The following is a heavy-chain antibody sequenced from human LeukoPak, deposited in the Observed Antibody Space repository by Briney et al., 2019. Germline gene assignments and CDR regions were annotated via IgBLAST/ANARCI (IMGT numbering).Heavy chain of an antibody. CDR2: INHSGST. V-gene: IGHV4-34*01. D-gene: IGHD1-26*01. CDR1: GGSFSGYY. Sequence: PSETLSLTCAVYGGSFSGYYWSWIRQPPGKGLEWIGEINHSGSTNYNPSLKSRVTISVDTSKNQFSLKLSSVTAAGTAVYYCARGGSPVGATNDYWGQGTLVTVSS. CDR3: ARGGSPVGATNDY. J-gene: IGHJ4*02.